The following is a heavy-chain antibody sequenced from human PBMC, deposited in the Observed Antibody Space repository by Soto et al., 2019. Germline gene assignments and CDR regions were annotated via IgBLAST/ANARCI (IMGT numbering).Heavy chain of an antibody. D-gene: IGHD2-21*01. CDR1: GYTLTELS. J-gene: IGHJ4*02. V-gene: IGHV1-24*01. CDR2: FDPEDGET. CDR3: ATGFCGGECFRFDY. Sequence: ASVKVSCKVSGYTLTELSMHWVRQAPGKGLEWMGYFDPEDGETTYAQKFQGRVTMTKDTSTDTAYMELSSLRSEDTAVYYCATGFCGGECFRFDYWGEGTMVTVSS.